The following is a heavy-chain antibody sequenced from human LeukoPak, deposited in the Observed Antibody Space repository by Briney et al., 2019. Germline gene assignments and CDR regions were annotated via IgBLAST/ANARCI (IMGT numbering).Heavy chain of an antibody. V-gene: IGHV4-59*12. Sequence: SETLSLTCTVSGGSISSYYWNWIRQPPGKGLEWIGYIYYSGSTNYNPSLKSRVTISVDTSKNQFSLKLSSVTAADTAVYYCARGARVGALGRYFDWLSHRNWFDPWGQGTLVTVSS. J-gene: IGHJ5*02. CDR3: ARGARVGALGRYFDWLSHRNWFDP. CDR2: IYYSGST. D-gene: IGHD3-9*01. CDR1: GGSISSYY.